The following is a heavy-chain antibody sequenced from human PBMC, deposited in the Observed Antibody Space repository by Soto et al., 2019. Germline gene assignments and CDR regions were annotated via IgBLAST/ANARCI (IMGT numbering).Heavy chain of an antibody. D-gene: IGHD3-10*01. Sequence: QVQLVQSGGEVKKPGASVKVSCKASGYTFSNYDITWVRQAPGQGLEWMGRISAYNGNTNYAQKFQGRVAMTTDTSTNTAYMELRSLRSDDTAVYYCAGGGGGYSGYWGQGTLVTVSS. V-gene: IGHV1-18*01. J-gene: IGHJ4*02. CDR1: GYTFSNYD. CDR3: AGGGGGYSGY. CDR2: ISAYNGNT.